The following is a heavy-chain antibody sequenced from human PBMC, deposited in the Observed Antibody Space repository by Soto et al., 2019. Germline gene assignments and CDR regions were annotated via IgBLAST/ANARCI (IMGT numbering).Heavy chain of an antibody. CDR1: GYTFTGYY. CDR3: ARDDLYGSHAFDI. D-gene: IGHD3-16*01. CDR2: INPNSGGT. V-gene: IGHV1-2*02. Sequence: VASVKVSCKASGYTFTGYYMHWVRQAPGQGLEWMGWINPNSGGTNYAQKFQGRVTMTRDTSISTAYMELSRLRSDDTAVYYCARDDLYGSHAFDIWGQGTMVTVS. J-gene: IGHJ3*02.